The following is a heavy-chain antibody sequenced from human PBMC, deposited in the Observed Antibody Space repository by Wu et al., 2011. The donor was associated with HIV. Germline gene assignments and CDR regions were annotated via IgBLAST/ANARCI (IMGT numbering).Heavy chain of an antibody. D-gene: IGHD2-15*01. CDR1: GYIFTDNH. CDR2: INPDSGDT. CDR3: ARAGTYCSGGSCFPSEY. V-gene: IGHV1-2*02. J-gene: IGHJ4*02. Sequence: QVQLVHSGAEVKKPGASVKVSCKASGYIFTDNHIHWVRQAPGQGLEWMGWINPDSGDTKFAQKFQGRVTMTRDTSISTAYMELSRLRSDDTAVFYCARAGTYCSGGSCFPSEYWGQGTLVTVSS.